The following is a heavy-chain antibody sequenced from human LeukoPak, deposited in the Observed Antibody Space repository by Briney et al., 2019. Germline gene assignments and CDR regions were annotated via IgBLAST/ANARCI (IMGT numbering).Heavy chain of an antibody. CDR2: IVSKAGST. J-gene: IGHJ4*02. D-gene: IGHD5-12*01. Sequence: GGSLRLSCSASVFTFSRYAMHWVRQAPGKGLEYVSPIVSKAGSTYYADSVKGRFTISRDNSKNTLYLQMTSLRPEDTAVYYCVKPLGSSGYGYFFDYWGQGALVTVSS. CDR1: VFTFSRYA. V-gene: IGHV3-64D*08. CDR3: VKPLGSSGYGYFFDY.